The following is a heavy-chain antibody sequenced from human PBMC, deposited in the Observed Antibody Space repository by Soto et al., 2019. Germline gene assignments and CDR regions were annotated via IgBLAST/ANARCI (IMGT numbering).Heavy chain of an antibody. V-gene: IGHV4-30-4*01. CDR2: IYYSGST. D-gene: IGHD1-26*01. J-gene: IGHJ4*02. CDR1: GGSISSGDYY. Sequence: SETLSLTCTVSGGSISSGDYYWSWIRQPPGKGLEWIGYIYYSGSTYYNPSLKSRVTISVDTSKNQFSLELSSVTAADTAVYYCARGLITGSQYSGGWYYFDSWGQRTQVTVSS. CDR3: ARGLITGSQYSGGWYYFDS.